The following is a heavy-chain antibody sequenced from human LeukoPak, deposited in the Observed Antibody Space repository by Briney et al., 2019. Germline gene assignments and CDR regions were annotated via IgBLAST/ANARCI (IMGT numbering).Heavy chain of an antibody. Sequence: GESLKISCKGSGYSFTSYWIGWVRQIPGKGLEWMGIIYPGDSDARYSPSFQGQVTISADKSISTAYLQWSSLKASDTAMYYCARRRVYYDSSGYLYYFDYWGQGTLVTVPS. V-gene: IGHV5-51*01. CDR1: GYSFTSYW. CDR2: IYPGDSDA. D-gene: IGHD3-22*01. J-gene: IGHJ4*02. CDR3: ARRRVYYDSSGYLYYFDY.